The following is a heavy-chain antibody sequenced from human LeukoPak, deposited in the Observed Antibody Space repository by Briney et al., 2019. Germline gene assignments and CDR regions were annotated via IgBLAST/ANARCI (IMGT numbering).Heavy chain of an antibody. V-gene: IGHV3-23*01. CDR2: ISGSGGST. J-gene: IGHJ4*02. CDR1: GFTFSSYA. CDR3: ARASSRIAARRGYYFDY. Sequence: PGGSLRLSCAASGFTFSSYAMSWVRQAPGKGLEWVSAISGSGGSTYYADSVKGRFTISRDNAENSLYLQMNSLRAEDTAVYYCARASSRIAARRGYYFDYWGQGTLVTVSS. D-gene: IGHD6-6*01.